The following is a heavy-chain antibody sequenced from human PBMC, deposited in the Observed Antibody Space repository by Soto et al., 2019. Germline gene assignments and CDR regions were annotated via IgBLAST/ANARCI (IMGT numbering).Heavy chain of an antibody. Sequence: SETLSLTCAVYGGSFSGYYWSWIRQPPGKGLEWIGEINHSGSTNYNPSLKSRVTISVDTSKNQFSLKLSSVTAADTAVYYCASRFYGDYWASGSLRTGFDPWGQGTLVTVSS. J-gene: IGHJ5*02. CDR1: GGSFSGYY. V-gene: IGHV4-34*01. CDR2: INHSGST. CDR3: ASRFYGDYWASGSLRTGFDP. D-gene: IGHD4-17*01.